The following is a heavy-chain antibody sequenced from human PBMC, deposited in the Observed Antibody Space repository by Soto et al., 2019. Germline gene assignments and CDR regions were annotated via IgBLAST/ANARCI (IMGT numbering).Heavy chain of an antibody. CDR2: ISYDGRDS. CDR3: AKDRYFDSYHFDY. J-gene: IGHJ4*02. V-gene: IGHV3-30*04. CDR1: GFTFTAFA. Sequence: QVQLVESGGGVVPPGTSLRLSCAVSGFTFTAFAIHWVRQAPGKGLEWVAVISYDGRDSHYADSVKGRLTISRDNSKNTVFLQTNSLTTEDTAVYYCAKDRYFDSYHFDYWGQGTRVTVSS. D-gene: IGHD3-9*01.